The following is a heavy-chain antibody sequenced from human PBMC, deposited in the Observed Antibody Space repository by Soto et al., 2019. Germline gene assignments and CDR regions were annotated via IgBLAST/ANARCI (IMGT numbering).Heavy chain of an antibody. CDR2: IYISGNT. D-gene: IGHD3-10*01. J-gene: IGHJ4*02. CDR3: ARYGGRGILDY. Sequence: QVQLQESGPGLVKPSQTLSLTCTVSGASISSGEHYWSWIRQHPGKGLEWIGYIYISGNTYYNPSLKSRLTISVDTSKNQFSLSLSSVTAADSAVYYCARYGGRGILDYWGQGTLVTVSS. CDR1: GASISSGEHY. V-gene: IGHV4-31*03.